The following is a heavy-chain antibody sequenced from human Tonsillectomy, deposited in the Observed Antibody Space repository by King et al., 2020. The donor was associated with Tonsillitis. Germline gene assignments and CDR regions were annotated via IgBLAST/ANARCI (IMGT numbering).Heavy chain of an antibody. D-gene: IGHD1-26*01. CDR2: IVVGSGNT. CDR3: AASNIVGPSYSAFDI. V-gene: IGHV1-58*01. Sequence: MQLVQSGPEVKKPGTSVKVSCKPSGFTFTNSAVQWVRQARGQRLEWIGWIVVGSGNTNYAQKFQERVTISRDMSTSTAYMELNSLRSEDTAVYYCAASNIVGPSYSAFDILGQGTMVTVSS. CDR1: GFTFTNSA. J-gene: IGHJ3*02.